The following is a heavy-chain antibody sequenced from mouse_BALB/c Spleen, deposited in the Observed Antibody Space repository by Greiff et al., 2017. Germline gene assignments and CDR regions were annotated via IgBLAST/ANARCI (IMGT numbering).Heavy chain of an antibody. CDR1: GFTFSDYG. Sequence: DVMLVESGGGLVQPGGSRKLSCAASGFTFSDYGMAWVRQAPGKGPEWVAFISNLAYSIYYADTVTGRFTISRENAKNTLYLEMSSLRSEDTAMYYCARGLLRSAMDYWGQGTSVTVSS. D-gene: IGHD1-1*01. CDR2: ISNLAYSI. CDR3: ARGLLRSAMDY. V-gene: IGHV5-15*02. J-gene: IGHJ4*01.